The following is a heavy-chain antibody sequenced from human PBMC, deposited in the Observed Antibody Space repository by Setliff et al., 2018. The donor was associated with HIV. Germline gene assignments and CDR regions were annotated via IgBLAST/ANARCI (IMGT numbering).Heavy chain of an antibody. Sequence: SETLSLTCTVSGGSISSYYWSWIRQPPGKGLEWIGYIYYSGSTNYNPSLNSRVTISVDTSKNQLSLNLNSVTAADTAVYYCASLDGSESPYIYYYYMDVWGEGTAVTSP. CDR2: IYYSGST. CDR3: ASLDGSESPYIYYYYMDV. J-gene: IGHJ6*03. CDR1: GGSISSYY. D-gene: IGHD3-10*01. V-gene: IGHV4-59*08.